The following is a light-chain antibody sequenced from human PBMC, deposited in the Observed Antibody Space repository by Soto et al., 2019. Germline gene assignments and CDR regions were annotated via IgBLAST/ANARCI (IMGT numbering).Light chain of an antibody. V-gene: IGKV3-11*01. CDR1: QSVDWY. J-gene: IGKJ3*01. Sequence: EIVLTLSPATLYLSPGDRATLSCRASQSVDWYVAWYQQKPGQAPRLLIYDALKRATGTPDRFSGSGSGTDFTLTISRLEPEDFAVYYCQQRSNWPPITFGPGTKVDLK. CDR3: QQRSNWPPIT. CDR2: DAL.